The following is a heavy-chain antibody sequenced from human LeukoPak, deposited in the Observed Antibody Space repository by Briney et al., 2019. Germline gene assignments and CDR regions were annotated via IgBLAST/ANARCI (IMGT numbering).Heavy chain of an antibody. CDR1: GYTFTSYY. CDR3: ATSGYSDYGYFDY. Sequence: ASVKVSCKASGYTFTSYYMHWVRQAPGQGLEWMGIINPSGGSTSYAQKFQGRVTMTRDTSISTAYMELNRLRSDDTAMYYCATSGYSDYGYFDYWGQGTLVTVSS. V-gene: IGHV1-46*03. J-gene: IGHJ4*02. D-gene: IGHD5-12*01. CDR2: INPSGGST.